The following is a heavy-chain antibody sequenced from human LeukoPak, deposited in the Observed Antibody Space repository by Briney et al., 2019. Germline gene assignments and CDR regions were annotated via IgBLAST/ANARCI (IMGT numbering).Heavy chain of an antibody. D-gene: IGHD3-9*01. J-gene: IGHJ4*02. Sequence: MTSETLSLTCTVSGGSISSSSYYWSWIRQPAGKGLEWIGRIYTSGSTNYNPSLKSRVTISVDTSKNQFSLKLSSVTAADTAVYYCARESSNYDILTGFDYWGQGTLVTVSS. CDR2: IYTSGST. CDR1: GGSISSSSYY. CDR3: ARESSNYDILTGFDY. V-gene: IGHV4-61*02.